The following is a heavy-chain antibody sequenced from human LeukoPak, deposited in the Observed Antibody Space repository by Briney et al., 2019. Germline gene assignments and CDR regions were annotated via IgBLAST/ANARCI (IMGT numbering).Heavy chain of an antibody. V-gene: IGHV3-30*18. J-gene: IGHJ4*02. CDR1: GFTFSSYG. CDR2: ISYDGSNK. D-gene: IGHD5-12*01. CDR3: AKDRSDSGYDSSGND. Sequence: GGSLRLSCAASGFTFSSYGMHWVRQAPGKGLEWVAVISYDGSNKYYADSVKGRFNISRDNSKNTLYLQMNSLRAEDTAVYYCAKDRSDSGYDSSGNDWGQGTLVTVSS.